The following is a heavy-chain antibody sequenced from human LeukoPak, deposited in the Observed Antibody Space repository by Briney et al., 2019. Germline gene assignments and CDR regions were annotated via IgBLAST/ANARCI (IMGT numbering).Heavy chain of an antibody. CDR2: INHSGSN. V-gene: IGHV4-34*01. CDR3: ARERPGIAAARGGGAFDI. J-gene: IGHJ3*02. D-gene: IGHD6-13*01. Sequence: SETLSLTCAVYGGSFSGYYWSWIRQPPGKGLEWIGEINHSGSNNYNPSPKSRVTISVDTSKDQFSLKVSSVTAADTAVYYCARERPGIAAARGGGAFDIWGQGTMVTVSS. CDR1: GGSFSGYY.